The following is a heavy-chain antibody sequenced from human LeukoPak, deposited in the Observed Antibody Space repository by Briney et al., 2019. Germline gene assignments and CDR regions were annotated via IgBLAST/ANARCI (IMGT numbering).Heavy chain of an antibody. J-gene: IGHJ3*01. CDR3: ARNFDSYNAFDV. CDR1: GGSFSGHD. Sequence: SETLSLTCAVYGGSFSGHDWSWIRQPPGKGLEWIGEINHGGSTNYNPSLKSRVTISVDTSKNQFSLKLSSVTAADTAVYYCARNFDSYNAFDVWGQGTMVTVSS. D-gene: IGHD3-10*01. CDR2: INHGGST. V-gene: IGHV4-34*09.